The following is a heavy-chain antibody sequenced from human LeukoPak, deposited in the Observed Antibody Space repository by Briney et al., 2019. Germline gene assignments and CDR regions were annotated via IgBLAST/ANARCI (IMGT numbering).Heavy chain of an antibody. CDR1: GFTFSSHW. CDR3: ARAGATVNYGDD. J-gene: IGHJ4*02. D-gene: IGHD4-11*01. V-gene: IGHV3-74*01. CDR2: INSDGSSI. Sequence: GGSLRLSCAASGFTFSSHWMHWVRQTPGKGLVWVARINSDGSSIAYADSVKGRFTISRDNAKNTLYLQMNSLRAEDTAMYYCARAGATVNYGDDWGQGTLVTVSS.